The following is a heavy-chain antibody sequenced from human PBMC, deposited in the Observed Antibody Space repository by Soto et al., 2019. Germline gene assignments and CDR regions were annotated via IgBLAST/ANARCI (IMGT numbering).Heavy chain of an antibody. V-gene: IGHV3-23*01. J-gene: IGHJ4*02. CDR3: AKDVEGGSLFRGAFDY. Sequence: EVELLESGGGLVQPGGSLRLSCVASRFTFTSYAMSWVRQAPGKGLEWVAAISASGGATIHADSVKGRLTISIDNSKNTLYLQMNSLRAEDTAVYYCAKDVEGGSLFRGAFDYWGQGTQVTVSS. D-gene: IGHD1-26*01. CDR1: RFTFTSYA. CDR2: ISASGGAT.